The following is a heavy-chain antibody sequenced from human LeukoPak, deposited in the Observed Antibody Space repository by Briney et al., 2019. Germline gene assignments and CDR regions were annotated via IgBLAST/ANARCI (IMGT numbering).Heavy chain of an antibody. D-gene: IGHD4-11*01. CDR3: ATGGGATVTLYYFDY. CDR2: ISGSGGSA. Sequence: PGGSLRLSCAASGFTFSSHAMSWVRQAPGKGLEWVSAISGSGGSAYYADSVKGRFTISRDNSKNTLYLQMNSLRAEDTAVYYCATGGGATVTLYYFDYWGQGTLVTVSS. J-gene: IGHJ4*02. V-gene: IGHV3-23*01. CDR1: GFTFSSHA.